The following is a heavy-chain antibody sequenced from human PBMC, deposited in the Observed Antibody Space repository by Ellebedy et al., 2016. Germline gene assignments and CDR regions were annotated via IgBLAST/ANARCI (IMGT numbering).Heavy chain of an antibody. V-gene: IGHV5-51*01. Sequence: GESLKISCKGSGYSFTSYWIGWVRQMPGKGLEWMGIVYPGDSDTKYSTSFQGQVTIPADKSISTAYLQWSSLKASDTPIYYCARSLVGATYFDFWGLGTLVTVSS. CDR1: GYSFTSYW. CDR3: ARSLVGATYFDF. J-gene: IGHJ4*02. D-gene: IGHD1-26*01. CDR2: VYPGDSDT.